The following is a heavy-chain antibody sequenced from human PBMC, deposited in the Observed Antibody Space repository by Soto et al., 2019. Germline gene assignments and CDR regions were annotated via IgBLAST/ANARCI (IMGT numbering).Heavy chain of an antibody. D-gene: IGHD2-15*01. V-gene: IGHV3-66*01. CDR2: IYDVGGT. CDR3: ARGSCSGDSCKYFQH. Sequence: PGGSLRLSCAASGFSVGNNYMSWIRQTPGKGPEWASVIYDVGGTYYPDSVKGRFTISRDISKNTLYLQMNSLRVEDTAVYFCARGSCSGDSCKYFQHWGLGTLVTVSS. J-gene: IGHJ1*01. CDR1: GFSVGNNY.